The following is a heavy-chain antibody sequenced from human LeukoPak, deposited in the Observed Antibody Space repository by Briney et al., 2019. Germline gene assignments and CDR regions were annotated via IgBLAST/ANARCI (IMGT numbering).Heavy chain of an antibody. CDR3: ARERETPGHYYDSSGYYYYYYGMDV. J-gene: IGHJ6*02. Sequence: GGSLRLSCAASGFTFSSYGMHWVRQAPGKGLEWVAVISYDGSNKYYADSVKGRFTISRDNSKNTLYLQMNSLRDEDTAVYYCARERETPGHYYDSSGYYYYYYGMDVWDQGTTVTVSS. D-gene: IGHD3-22*01. CDR2: ISYDGSNK. CDR1: GFTFSSYG. V-gene: IGHV3-30*03.